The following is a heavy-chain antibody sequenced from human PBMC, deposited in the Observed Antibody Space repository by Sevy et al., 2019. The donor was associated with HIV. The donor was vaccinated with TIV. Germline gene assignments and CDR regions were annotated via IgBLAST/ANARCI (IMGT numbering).Heavy chain of an antibody. V-gene: IGHV3-74*01. J-gene: IGHJ4*02. Sequence: GGSLRLSCAASGFTFSSYWMHWVRQAPGKGLVWVSRINSDGSSTSYADSVKGRFTISRDNAKNTLYLQMNSLRAEDTAVYYCARDRLHGRYSACYESDYWGQGTLVTVSS. CDR3: ARDRLHGRYSACYESDY. CDR1: GFTFSSYW. CDR2: INSDGSST. D-gene: IGHD1-26*01.